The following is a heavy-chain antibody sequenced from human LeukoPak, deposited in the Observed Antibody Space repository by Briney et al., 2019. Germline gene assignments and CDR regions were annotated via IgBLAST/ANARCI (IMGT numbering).Heavy chain of an antibody. D-gene: IGHD6-19*01. CDR3: ARWYSSGWYYFDC. CDR2: INAGIGIT. J-gene: IGHJ4*02. V-gene: IGHV1-3*01. Sequence: ASVRVSCTAAGSPFTSYAMHWVREAPGQRLEWMGWINAGIGITKYSHTFQGRVTITRDTSASTAYMELSSLRSEETAVYCCARWYSSGWYYFDCWGQGRLVTVSS. CDR1: GSPFTSYA.